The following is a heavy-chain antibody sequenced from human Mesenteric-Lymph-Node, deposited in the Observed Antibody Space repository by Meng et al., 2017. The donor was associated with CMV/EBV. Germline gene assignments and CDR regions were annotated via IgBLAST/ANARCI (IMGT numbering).Heavy chain of an antibody. J-gene: IGHJ4*02. V-gene: IGHV1-18*01. CDR3: ARLPRPGARNTNHAIDY. CDR2: ISAYNGNT. CDR1: GYTFTSYG. D-gene: IGHD2-8*01. Sequence: ASVKVSCKASGYTFTSYGISWVRQAPGQGLEWMGWISAYNGNTNYAQKLQGRVTMTTDTSTSTAYMELRSLRSDDTAVYYCARLPRPGARNTNHAIDYWGQGTLVTVSS.